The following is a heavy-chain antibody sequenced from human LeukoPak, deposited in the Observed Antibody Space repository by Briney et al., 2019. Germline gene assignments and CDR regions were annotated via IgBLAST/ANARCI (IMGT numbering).Heavy chain of an antibody. J-gene: IGHJ4*02. CDR1: EFTFGNHA. CDR3: ARDYLVGCTDTICYPIDY. D-gene: IGHD2-8*02. V-gene: IGHV3-30*01. CDR2: ISYEASNK. Sequence: GGSLRLSCAASEFTFGNHAMHWVRQAPGMGLEWVAVISYEASNKYYANSVKGRFTISRDNSKNTLYLQMNSLRAEDTAVYYCARDYLVGCTDTICYPIDYWGQGTLVTVSS.